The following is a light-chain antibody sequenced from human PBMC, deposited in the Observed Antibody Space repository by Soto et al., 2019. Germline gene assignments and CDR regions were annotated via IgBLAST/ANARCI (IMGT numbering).Light chain of an antibody. CDR3: QQYNNWPTCT. Sequence: EIGMTQSPATLSVSPGERATLSCRASQSVNSNLAWYQQKPGQAPSLLIYGASTMATGIPARFSVSGSGTEFTLTISSLQSEDFAIYYCQQYNNWPTCTFGQGTKLEIK. CDR2: GAS. V-gene: IGKV3-15*01. CDR1: QSVNSN. J-gene: IGKJ2*02.